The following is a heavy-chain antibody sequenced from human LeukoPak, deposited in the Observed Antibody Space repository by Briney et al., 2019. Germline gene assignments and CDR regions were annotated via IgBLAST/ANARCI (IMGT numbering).Heavy chain of an antibody. V-gene: IGHV4-59*08. Sequence: ETLSLTCTVSGGSISSYYWSWIRQPPGKGLEWIGYIYSSGSTNYNPSLKSRVTISVDTSKNQFSLKLSSVTAADTAVYYCARRRTDDYGDYGFDYWGQGTLVTVSS. D-gene: IGHD4-17*01. J-gene: IGHJ4*02. CDR1: GGSISSYY. CDR2: IYSSGST. CDR3: ARRRTDDYGDYGFDY.